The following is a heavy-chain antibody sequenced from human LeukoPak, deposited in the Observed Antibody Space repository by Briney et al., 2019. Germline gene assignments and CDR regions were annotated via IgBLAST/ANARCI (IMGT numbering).Heavy chain of an antibody. Sequence: PGGSLRLSCAASGFSFSNYWMHWVRQPPGKGLEWVANIKQDGSEKYYVDSVKGRFTISRDNAKNSLYLQMNSLRAEDTAVYYCMRAMEAWGQGTLVTVSS. D-gene: IGHD1-1*01. CDR1: GFSFSNYW. CDR3: MRAMEA. V-gene: IGHV3-7*03. J-gene: IGHJ5*02. CDR2: IKQDGSEK.